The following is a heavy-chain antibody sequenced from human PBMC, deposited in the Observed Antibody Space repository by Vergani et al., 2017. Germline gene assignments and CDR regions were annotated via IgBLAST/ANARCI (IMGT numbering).Heavy chain of an antibody. V-gene: IGHV3-30-3*01. Sequence: QVQLVESGGGVVQPGRSLRLSCAASGFTFSSYAMHRVRQAPGKGLEWVAVISYDGSKKYYAGSVQGRFTIARDNSKNTLYLQMNSLRAKDTAVYYCAPQFFVYWGQGTLVTVSS. CDR1: GFTFSSYA. J-gene: IGHJ4*02. CDR2: ISYDGSKK. CDR3: APQFFVY.